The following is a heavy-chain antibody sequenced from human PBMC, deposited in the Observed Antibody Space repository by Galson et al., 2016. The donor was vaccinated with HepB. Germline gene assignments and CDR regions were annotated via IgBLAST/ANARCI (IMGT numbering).Heavy chain of an antibody. D-gene: IGHD7-27*01. J-gene: IGHJ5*02. CDR2: TYYRSKWYN. CDR3: ARAEANWDGGGDNWFDP. Sequence: CAISWDSVSSDSAAWNWIRQSPSRGLEWLGRTYYRSKWYNAYALSVKSRITMNADTSKNQFSLQLNSVTPEDTALYFCARAEANWDGGGDNWFDPWGQGTLVTVSS. V-gene: IGHV6-1*01. CDR1: WDSVSSDSAA.